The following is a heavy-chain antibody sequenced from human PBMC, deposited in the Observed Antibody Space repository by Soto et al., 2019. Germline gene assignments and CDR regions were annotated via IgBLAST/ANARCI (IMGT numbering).Heavy chain of an antibody. Sequence: ASVTVSCQASGYTFTGYYMHWVRQAPGQGLEWMGWINPNSGGTNYAQKFQGWVTMTRDTSISTAYMELSRLGSDDTAVYYCARAAYCSGGSCYGWGGDFDYWGQGILVTVSS. CDR3: ARAAYCSGGSCYGWGGDFDY. CDR2: INPNSGGT. CDR1: GYTFTGYY. D-gene: IGHD2-15*01. V-gene: IGHV1-2*04. J-gene: IGHJ4*02.